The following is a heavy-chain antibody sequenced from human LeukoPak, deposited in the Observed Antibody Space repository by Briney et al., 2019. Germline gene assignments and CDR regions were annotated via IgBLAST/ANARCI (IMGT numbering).Heavy chain of an antibody. J-gene: IGHJ6*03. CDR2: IKQDGSEK. D-gene: IGHD2-21*02. Sequence: GGSLRLSCAASGFTFSSYWMSWVRQAPGKGLEWVANIKQDGSEKHYVDSVKGRFTISRDNAKNSLYLQMNSLRAEDTAVYYCARDYCGGDCYSNYYYYYMDVWGKGTTVTVSS. CDR3: ARDYCGGDCYSNYYYYYMDV. CDR1: GFTFSSYW. V-gene: IGHV3-7*01.